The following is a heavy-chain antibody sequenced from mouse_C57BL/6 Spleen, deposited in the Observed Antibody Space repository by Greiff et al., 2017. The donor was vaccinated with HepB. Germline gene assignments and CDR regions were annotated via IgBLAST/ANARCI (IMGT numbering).Heavy chain of an antibody. Sequence: QVQLQQSGPELVKPGASVKISCKASGYAFSSSWMNWVKQRPGKGLEWIGRIYPGDGDTNYNGKFKGKATLTADKSSSTAYMQLSSLTSEDSAVYFCATTVVPGDYFDDWGKGTTLTVSS. CDR1: GYAFSSSW. CDR2: IYPGDGDT. D-gene: IGHD1-1*01. CDR3: ATTVVPGDYFDD. J-gene: IGHJ2*01. V-gene: IGHV1-82*01.